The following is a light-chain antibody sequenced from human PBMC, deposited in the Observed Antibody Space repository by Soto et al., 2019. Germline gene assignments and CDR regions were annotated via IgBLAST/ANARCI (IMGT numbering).Light chain of an antibody. J-gene: IGKJ2*01. CDR2: AAS. Sequence: DIQMTQSPSSLSASVGDRVTITCRASQNIRSYLNWYQQKPGKAPKLLISAASSLQSGVPSRFSGRGSGTDFTLTISSLQSEDFATFYCQQSYNTPYTFGQGTKLEI. CDR3: QQSYNTPYT. CDR1: QNIRSY. V-gene: IGKV1-39*01.